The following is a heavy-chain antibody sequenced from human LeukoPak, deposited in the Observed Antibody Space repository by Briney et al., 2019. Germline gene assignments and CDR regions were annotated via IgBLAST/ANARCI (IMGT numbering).Heavy chain of an antibody. CDR3: ALGYYDSSGYYPSSY. J-gene: IGHJ4*02. CDR1: GFTFSAYW. D-gene: IGHD3-22*01. V-gene: IGHV3-7*02. Sequence: GGSLRLSCAASGFTFSAYWMSWVRQAPGKGLEWVANIKQDGSEKYYVDSVKGRFTISRDNAKNSLYLQMYSLRAEDTAVYYCALGYYDSSGYYPSSYWGQGTLVTVSS. CDR2: IKQDGSEK.